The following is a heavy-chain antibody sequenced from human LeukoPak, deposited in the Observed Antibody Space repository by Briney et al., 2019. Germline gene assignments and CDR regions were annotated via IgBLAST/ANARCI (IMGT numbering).Heavy chain of an antibody. Sequence: SVKVSCKASGGTFSSYAISWVRQAPGQGLEWMGGIIPIFGTANYAQKFQGRVTITADESTSTAYMELSSLRTEDTAVYYCARDWAGYDILTGYYVRWFDPWGQGTLVTVSS. CDR3: ARDWAGYDILTGYYVRWFDP. V-gene: IGHV1-69*13. CDR2: IIPIFGTA. D-gene: IGHD3-9*01. CDR1: GGTFSSYA. J-gene: IGHJ5*02.